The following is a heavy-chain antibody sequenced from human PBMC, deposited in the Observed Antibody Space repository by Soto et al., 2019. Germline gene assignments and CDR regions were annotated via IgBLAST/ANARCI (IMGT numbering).Heavy chain of an antibody. CDR1: GGSISSYY. Sequence: SETLSLTCTVSGGSISSYYWSWIRQPPGKGLEWIGYIYYSGSTNYNPSLKSRVTISVDTSKNQFSLKLSSVTAADTAVYYCARRNGITMVRGVIPWFDPWGQGTLVTVSS. V-gene: IGHV4-59*08. J-gene: IGHJ5*02. D-gene: IGHD3-10*01. CDR3: ARRNGITMVRGVIPWFDP. CDR2: IYYSGST.